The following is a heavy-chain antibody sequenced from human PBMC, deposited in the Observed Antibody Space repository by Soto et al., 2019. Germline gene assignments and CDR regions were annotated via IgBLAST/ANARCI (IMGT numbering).Heavy chain of an antibody. CDR3: ARHAQVELDGY. CDR2: IYHSGST. V-gene: IGHV4-30-2*01. Sequence: PSETLSLTCAVSGGSISSGGYSWSWIRQPPGKGLEWIGYIYHSGSTYYNPSLKSRVTLSVDRSKNQFSLKLSSVTAADTAVYYCARHAQVELDGYWGQGTLVTVSS. CDR1: GGSISSGGYS. D-gene: IGHD1-1*01. J-gene: IGHJ4*02.